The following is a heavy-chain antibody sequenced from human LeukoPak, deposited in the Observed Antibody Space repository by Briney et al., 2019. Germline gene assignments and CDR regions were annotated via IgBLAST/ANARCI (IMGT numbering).Heavy chain of an antibody. CDR3: ARGRLPRYYYGSGSRFDP. CDR2: INHSGST. V-gene: IGHV4-34*01. CDR1: GGSFSGYY. J-gene: IGHJ5*02. D-gene: IGHD3-10*01. Sequence: SETLSLTCAVYGGSFSGYYWSWIRQPPGKGLEWIGEINHSGSTNYNPSLKSRVTISVDTSKNQFSLKLSSVTAADTAVYYCARGRLPRYYYGSGSRFDPWGQGTLSPSPQ.